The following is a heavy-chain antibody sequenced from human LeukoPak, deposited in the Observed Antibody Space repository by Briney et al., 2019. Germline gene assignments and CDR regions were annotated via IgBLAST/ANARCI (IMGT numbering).Heavy chain of an antibody. CDR3: ARADRLDGAPYLIGP. CDR2: INPNSGVT. V-gene: IGHV1-2*02. CDR1: GYTFTDYY. J-gene: IGHJ5*02. D-gene: IGHD2-21*01. Sequence: GAXVKVSCKTSGYTFTDYYMHWVRQAPGQGLEWMGWINPNSGVTSSAQKFQGRVTMTRDTSITTVYMEVRWLTSDDTAIYYCARADRLDGAPYLIGPWGQGTLVTVSS.